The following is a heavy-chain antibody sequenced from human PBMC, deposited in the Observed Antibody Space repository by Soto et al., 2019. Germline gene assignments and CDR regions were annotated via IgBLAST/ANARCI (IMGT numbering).Heavy chain of an antibody. V-gene: IGHV3-48*01. D-gene: IGHD2-15*01. CDR2: ISSSSSTI. J-gene: IGHJ3*02. CDR3: ARDDENCSGGSCYGQAFDI. CDR1: GGSISSYY. Sequence: ETLSLTCTVSGGSISSYYWSGIRQAPGKGLEWVSYISSSSSTIYYADSVKGRFTISRDNAKNSLYLQMNSLRAEDTAVYYCARDDENCSGGSCYGQAFDIWGQGTMVTVSS.